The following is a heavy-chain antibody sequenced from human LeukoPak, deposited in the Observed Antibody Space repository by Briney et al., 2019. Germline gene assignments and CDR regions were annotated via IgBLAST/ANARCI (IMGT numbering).Heavy chain of an antibody. CDR2: IYRSGST. CDR3: ARHSTSSTTDAFDI. J-gene: IGHJ3*02. CDR1: GYSLSSGYY. V-gene: IGHV4-38-2*01. D-gene: IGHD6-13*01. Sequence: SETLSLTCAVSGYSLSSGYYWGWIRQPPGKGLEWIGSIYRSGSTYYNPSLKSRVTISVDTSKNQFSLKLSSVTAADTAVYYCARHSTSSTTDAFDIWGQGTMVTVSS.